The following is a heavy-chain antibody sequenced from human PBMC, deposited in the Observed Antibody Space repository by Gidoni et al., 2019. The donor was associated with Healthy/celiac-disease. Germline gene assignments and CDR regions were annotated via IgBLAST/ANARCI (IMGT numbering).Heavy chain of an antibody. Sequence: QVQLQQSGPGLVNPSQTLSLTCAISRDSVSNIRAAWNWIRQSPSRGLEWLGRTYYRSKWYNDYAVAVKSRRTSNPGTSKNQWSLQLNAVTPEDTAVYYCARLSTYDVWSGYYPFDPWGKGTLVTVSS. CDR2: TYYRSKWYN. J-gene: IGHJ5*02. D-gene: IGHD3-3*01. CDR1: RDSVSNIRAA. V-gene: IGHV6-1*01. CDR3: ARLSTYDVWSGYYPFDP.